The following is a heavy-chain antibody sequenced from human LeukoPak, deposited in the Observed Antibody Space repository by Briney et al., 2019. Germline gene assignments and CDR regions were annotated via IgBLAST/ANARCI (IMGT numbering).Heavy chain of an antibody. Sequence: GGSLRLSCAASGFTFSSYWMSWVRQAPGKGLEWVANVKQDGSEKYYVDSVEGRFTISRDNAKNSLYLQMNSLRPDDTAVYYCARSGRGTYYYFDYWGQGTLVTVSS. D-gene: IGHD1-26*01. J-gene: IGHJ4*02. CDR1: GFTFSSYW. CDR2: VKQDGSEK. V-gene: IGHV3-7*03. CDR3: ARSGRGTYYYFDY.